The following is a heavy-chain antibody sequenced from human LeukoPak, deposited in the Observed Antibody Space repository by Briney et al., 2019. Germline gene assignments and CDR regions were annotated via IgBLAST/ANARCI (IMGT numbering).Heavy chain of an antibody. CDR1: GYSISSGYY. J-gene: IGHJ4*02. D-gene: IGHD3-3*01. Sequence: SKTLSLTCAVSGYSISSGYYWGWIRQRPGKGLEWIGSIYHSGSTYYNPSLKSRVTISVDTSKNQFSLKLSSVTAADTAVYYCARQYFWSGYWAYWGQGTLVTVSS. CDR2: IYHSGST. V-gene: IGHV4-38-2*01. CDR3: ARQYFWSGYWAY.